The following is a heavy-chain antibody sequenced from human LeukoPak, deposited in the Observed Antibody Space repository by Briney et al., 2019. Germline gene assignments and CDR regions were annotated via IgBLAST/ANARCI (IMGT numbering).Heavy chain of an antibody. D-gene: IGHD2-2*01. CDR3: AREQGYCSSTSCHPLDC. CDR2: ISSSSYI. Sequence: GWSLRLSCAASGFTFSSYSMNWVRQAPGKGLEWVSSISSSSYIYYADSVKGRFTISRDNAKNSLYLQMNSLRAEDTAVYYCAREQGYCSSTSCHPLDCWGQGTLVTVSS. CDR1: GFTFSSYS. V-gene: IGHV3-21*01. J-gene: IGHJ4*02.